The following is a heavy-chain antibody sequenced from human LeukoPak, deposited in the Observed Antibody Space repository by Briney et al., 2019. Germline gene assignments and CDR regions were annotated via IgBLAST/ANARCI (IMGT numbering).Heavy chain of an antibody. CDR2: INPNSGGT. J-gene: IGHJ4*02. CDR3: ARVDWVRGVISDY. CDR1: GYTFTGYY. Sequence: ASVKVSCKASGYTFTGYYMHWVRQAPGQGPEWMGRINPNSGGTNYAQKFQGRVTMTRDTSISTAYMELSRLRSDDTAVYYCARVDWVRGVISDYWGQGTLVTVSS. V-gene: IGHV1-2*06. D-gene: IGHD3-10*01.